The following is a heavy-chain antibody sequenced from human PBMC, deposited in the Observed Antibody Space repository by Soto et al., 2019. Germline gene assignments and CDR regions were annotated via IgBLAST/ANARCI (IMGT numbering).Heavy chain of an antibody. Sequence: PSETLSLTCTVSGGSISSSGYYWGWIRQHPGKGLEWIGYIYYSGSTYYNPSLKSRVTISVDTSKNQFSLKLSSVTAADTAVYYCARSSSEYNWFDPWGQGTLVTVSS. J-gene: IGHJ5*02. CDR2: IYYSGST. CDR3: ARSSSEYNWFDP. V-gene: IGHV4-31*03. D-gene: IGHD6-6*01. CDR1: GGSISSSGYY.